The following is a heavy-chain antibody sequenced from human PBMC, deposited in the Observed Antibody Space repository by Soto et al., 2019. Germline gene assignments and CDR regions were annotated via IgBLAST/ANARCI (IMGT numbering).Heavy chain of an antibody. V-gene: IGHV3-48*01. CDR1: GFTFSSYS. D-gene: IGHD4-17*01. CDR2: ISSSSSTI. Sequence: GGSLRLSCAASGFTFSSYSMNWVRQAPGKGLEWVSYISSSSSTIYYADSVKGRFTISRDNAKNSLYLQMNSLRAEDTAVYYCARDRLAPGRNYGVREGPDAFDIWGQGTMVTVSS. CDR3: ARDRLAPGRNYGVREGPDAFDI. J-gene: IGHJ3*02.